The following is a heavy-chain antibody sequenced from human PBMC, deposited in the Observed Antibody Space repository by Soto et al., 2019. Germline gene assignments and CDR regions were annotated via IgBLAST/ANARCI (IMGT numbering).Heavy chain of an antibody. CDR2: ISGSGGST. CDR1: GFTFSSYA. D-gene: IGHD1-26*01. V-gene: IGHV3-23*01. J-gene: IGHJ5*02. CDR3: ARAVGATFAWFDP. Sequence: GGSLSLSCAASGFTFSSYAMSWVRQAPGKGLEWVSAISGSGGSTYYADSVKGRFTISRDNSKNTLYLQMNSLRAEDTAVYYCARAVGATFAWFDPWGQGTLVTVSS.